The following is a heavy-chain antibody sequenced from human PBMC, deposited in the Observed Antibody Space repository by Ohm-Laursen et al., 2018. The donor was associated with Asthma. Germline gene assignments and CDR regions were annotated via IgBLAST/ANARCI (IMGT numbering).Heavy chain of an antibody. Sequence: SLNASCKASGHPSTTYTIQWVRQAPGQRLEWVGWINSGNADTEYSQKFMGRVTISMDTSATTAYMEMSSLRSEDTSVYYCASSKGYGDYQSLDYWGQGTLVTVSS. V-gene: IGHV1-3*01. J-gene: IGHJ4*02. CDR3: ASSKGYGDYQSLDY. CDR2: INSGNADT. CDR1: GHPSTTYT. D-gene: IGHD4-17*01.